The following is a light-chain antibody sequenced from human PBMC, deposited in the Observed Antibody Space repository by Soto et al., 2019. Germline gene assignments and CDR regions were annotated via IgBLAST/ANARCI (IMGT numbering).Light chain of an antibody. Sequence: IQMAQSPSTLSASVGDRVTITCRASQSISSWLAWYQQKPGKAPKLLIYKASSLESEVPSRFSGSGSGTEFTLTISSLQPDDFATYYCQQYNSYWTFGQGTKVDIK. CDR2: KAS. CDR1: QSISSW. V-gene: IGKV1-5*03. J-gene: IGKJ1*01. CDR3: QQYNSYWT.